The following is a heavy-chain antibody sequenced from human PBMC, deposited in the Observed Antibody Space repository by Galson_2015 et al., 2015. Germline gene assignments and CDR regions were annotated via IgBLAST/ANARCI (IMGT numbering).Heavy chain of an antibody. CDR1: GYTFSNYH. J-gene: IGHJ4*02. V-gene: IGHV1-46*01. D-gene: IGHD5-12*01. CDR2: VTPGSGAT. Sequence: SVKVSCKASGYTFSNYHIHWVRQAPGQGLEWMGIVTPGSGATSYAEKFQGRVIMTGDMSTTTAFLELSSLRSDDTALYYCARETSATGYGDHWGQG. CDR3: ARETSATGYGDH.